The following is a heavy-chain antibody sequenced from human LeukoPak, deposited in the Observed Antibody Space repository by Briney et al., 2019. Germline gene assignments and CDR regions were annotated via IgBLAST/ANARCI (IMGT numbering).Heavy chain of an antibody. Sequence: AASVTVSCKASGYTFTSYGISWVRQAPGQGLEWMGGIIPIFGTANYAQKFQGRVTITADESTSTAYMELSSLRSEDTAVYYCARGNRGYSYGPPFDYWGQGTLVTVSS. CDR1: GYTFTSYG. J-gene: IGHJ4*02. CDR3: ARGNRGYSYGPPFDY. V-gene: IGHV1-69*13. CDR2: IIPIFGTA. D-gene: IGHD5-18*01.